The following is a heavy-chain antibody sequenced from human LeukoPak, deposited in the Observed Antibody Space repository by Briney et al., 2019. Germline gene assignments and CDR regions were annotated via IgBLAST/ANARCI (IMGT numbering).Heavy chain of an antibody. CDR3: ARVPHVDTAMVNWFDP. Sequence: PGGSLRLSCAASGFTFTTYYMSWVRQAPGKGLVWVSRINSDGSSTSYADSVKGRFTISRDNAKNTLYLQMNSLRAEDTAVYYCARVPHVDTAMVNWFDPWGQGTLVTVSS. V-gene: IGHV3-74*01. D-gene: IGHD5-18*01. CDR2: INSDGSST. CDR1: GFTFTTYY. J-gene: IGHJ5*02.